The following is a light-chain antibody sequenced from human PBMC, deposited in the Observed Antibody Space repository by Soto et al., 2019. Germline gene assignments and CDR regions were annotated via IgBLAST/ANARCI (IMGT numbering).Light chain of an antibody. V-gene: IGKV3-15*01. CDR1: QSFSTN. CDR3: QQYGSSPWT. Sequence: EIVMTQSPATMSVSPGERGTLSCRASQSFSTNLAWYQQKPGQAPRLLIFGASTRATGIPARVSGSGSGTDVTLTISRLEPEDFAVYDCQQYGSSPWTFGQGTKVDIK. J-gene: IGKJ1*01. CDR2: GAS.